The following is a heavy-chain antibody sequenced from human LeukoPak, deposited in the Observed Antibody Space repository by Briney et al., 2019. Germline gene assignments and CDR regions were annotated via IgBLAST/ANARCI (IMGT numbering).Heavy chain of an antibody. V-gene: IGHV4-30-2*01. J-gene: IGHJ4*02. CDR1: GGSIRSGGYY. CDR3: ARGVGAVPLYYFDY. D-gene: IGHD1-26*01. Sequence: SETLSLTCTVSGGSIRSGGYYWSWIRQPPGKGLEWIGYIYHSGSPYYNPSLKSRVTISVDRSKNQFSLNLSSVTAADTAVYYCARGVGAVPLYYFDYWGQGTLVTVSS. CDR2: IYHSGSP.